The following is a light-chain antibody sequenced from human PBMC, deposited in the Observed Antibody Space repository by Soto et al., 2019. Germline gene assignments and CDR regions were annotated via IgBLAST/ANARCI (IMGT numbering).Light chain of an antibody. CDR3: QDYTNFPA. V-gene: IGKV1-27*01. CDR1: QGISNY. CDR2: AAS. Sequence: DIQMTQSPSSLSASVGDRVTITCRASQGISNYLAWYQQIPGKVPKLLISAASTLQSGVPSRFSGSGSGTDFTLTISSLQPEDVATYYYQDYTNFPAFGGGTKVEIK. J-gene: IGKJ4*01.